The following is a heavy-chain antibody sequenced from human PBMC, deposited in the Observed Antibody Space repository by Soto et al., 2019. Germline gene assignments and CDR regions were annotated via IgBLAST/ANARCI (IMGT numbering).Heavy chain of an antibody. CDR2: IWYDGSNK. CDR3: AVAAPYYYYGMDV. V-gene: IGHV3-33*01. D-gene: IGHD2-15*01. J-gene: IGHJ6*02. CDR1: GFTFSSYG. Sequence: QVQLVESGGGVVQPGRSLRLSCAASGFTFSSYGMHWVRQAPGKGLEWVAGIWYDGSNKYYADSVKGRFTISRDNSKNTLYLQMNSLRAEETAVYCCAVAAPYYYYGMDVWGQGTTVTVSS.